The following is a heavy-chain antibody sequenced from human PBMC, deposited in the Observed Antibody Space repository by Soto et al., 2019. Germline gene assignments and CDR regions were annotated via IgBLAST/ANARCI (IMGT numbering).Heavy chain of an antibody. V-gene: IGHV5-51*01. CDR2: IYGGDSDT. CDR3: ARWASVDAKFDP. CDR1: GYNFDTYW. J-gene: IGHJ5*02. D-gene: IGHD1-26*01. Sequence: PGVSLKISCNGSGYNFDTYWLGWVRQMPGKGLEWIGIIYGGDSDTRYNPSFQGQVTMSADKSLSTAYLQWSSLKASDTAIYFCARWASVDAKFDPWGQGTQATVSS.